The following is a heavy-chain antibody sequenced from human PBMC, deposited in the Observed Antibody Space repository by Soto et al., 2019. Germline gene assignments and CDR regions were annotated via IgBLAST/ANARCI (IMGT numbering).Heavy chain of an antibody. Sequence: SVKGSFKASGYIFTGYYIQWVRQAPGQGLEWMGWINTKTGGTKYAQKFQGRVTMTRDTSINTAYMEVSRLRSDDTAVYYCATDKVAFDMWGQGTMVTVSS. D-gene: IGHD3-9*01. CDR3: ATDKVAFDM. CDR1: GYIFTGYY. V-gene: IGHV1-2*02. CDR2: INTKTGGT. J-gene: IGHJ3*02.